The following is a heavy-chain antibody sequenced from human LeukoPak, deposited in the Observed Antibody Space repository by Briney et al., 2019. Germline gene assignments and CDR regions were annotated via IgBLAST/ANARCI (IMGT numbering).Heavy chain of an antibody. V-gene: IGHV1-69-2*01. CDR1: GYTFTDYY. Sequence: GASVKVSCKVSGYTFTDYYMHWVRQAPGKGLEWMGLVDPEDGETIYAEKFQGRVTITADTSTDTAYMELSSLRSEDTAVYYCATGLGDFWNFDYWGQGTLVTVSS. CDR3: ATGLGDFWNFDY. CDR2: VDPEDGET. J-gene: IGHJ4*02. D-gene: IGHD4-17*01.